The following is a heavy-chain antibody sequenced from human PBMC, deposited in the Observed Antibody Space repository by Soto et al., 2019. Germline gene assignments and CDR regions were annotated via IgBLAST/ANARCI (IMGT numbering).Heavy chain of an antibody. CDR3: ARDHSPPDLAGTWGYYYYYGMDV. D-gene: IGHD6-13*01. V-gene: IGHV3-30-3*01. Sequence: QVQLVESGGGVVQPGRSLRLSCAASGFTFSSYAMHWVRQAPGKGLEWVAVISYDGSNKYYADSVKGRFTISRDNSKNTLYLQMNGLRAEDTAVYYCARDHSPPDLAGTWGYYYYYGMDVWGQGTTVTVSS. CDR2: ISYDGSNK. J-gene: IGHJ6*02. CDR1: GFTFSSYA.